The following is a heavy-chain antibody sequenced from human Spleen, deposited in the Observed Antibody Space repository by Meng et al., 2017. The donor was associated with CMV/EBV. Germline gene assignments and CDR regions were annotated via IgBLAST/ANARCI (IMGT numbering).Heavy chain of an antibody. CDR2: INWNGGST. CDR3: ARVGQYSSGWYGRGGGMDV. CDR1: GFTFDDYG. Sequence: GESLKISCAASGFTFDDYGMSWVRQAPGKGLEWVSGINWNGGSTGYADSVKGRFTISRDNSKNTLYLQMNSLRAEDTAVYYCARVGQYSSGWYGRGGGMDVWGQGTTVTVSS. J-gene: IGHJ6*02. V-gene: IGHV3-20*04. D-gene: IGHD6-19*01.